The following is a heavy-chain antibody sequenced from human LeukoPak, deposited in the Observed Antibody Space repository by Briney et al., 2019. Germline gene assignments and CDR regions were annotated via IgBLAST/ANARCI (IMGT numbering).Heavy chain of an antibody. J-gene: IGHJ4*02. Sequence: ASVKVSCKASGYTFTGYYMHWVRQAPGQGLEWMGWINPNSGGTNYAQKFQGRVTMTRDTSISTAYMELSRLRSDDTAVYYCARRKYYYDSSGFGWGQGTLVTVSS. CDR1: GYTFTGYY. V-gene: IGHV1-2*02. CDR3: ARRKYYYDSSGFG. CDR2: INPNSGGT. D-gene: IGHD3-22*01.